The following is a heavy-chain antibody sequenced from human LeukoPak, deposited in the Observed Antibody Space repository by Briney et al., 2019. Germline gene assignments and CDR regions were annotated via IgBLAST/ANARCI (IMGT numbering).Heavy chain of an antibody. J-gene: IGHJ4*02. CDR2: ISSTSSYI. CDR3: ARVPDTAMPYGDY. V-gene: IGHV3-21*01. D-gene: IGHD5-18*01. CDR1: GFTFSSYS. Sequence: GGSLRLSCAASGFTFSSYSMNWVRQAPGKGLEWVSSISSTSSYIYYADSVKGRFTISRDNAKKPLYLQMNSLRVEDTAVYYCARVPDTAMPYGDYWGRGTLVTVSS.